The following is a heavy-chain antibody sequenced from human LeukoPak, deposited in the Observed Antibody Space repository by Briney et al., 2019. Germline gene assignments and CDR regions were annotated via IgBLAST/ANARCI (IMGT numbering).Heavy chain of an antibody. CDR3: ATYDSNNFYAFDF. CDR1: GYTFTSYG. V-gene: IGHV1-18*01. D-gene: IGHD3-22*01. J-gene: IGHJ5*01. CDR2: ISAYNGHT. Sequence: ASVKVSCKASGYTFTSYGVSWVRQAPGQGLEWMGWISAYNGHTNYAQKFQGRVSMTRDTSTSTVYMELSSLRSEDTAVYYCATYDSNNFYAFDFWGQGTLVTISS.